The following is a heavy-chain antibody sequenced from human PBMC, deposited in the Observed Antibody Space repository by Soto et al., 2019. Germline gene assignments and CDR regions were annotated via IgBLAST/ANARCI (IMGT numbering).Heavy chain of an antibody. J-gene: IGHJ4*02. Sequence: ETLSLTCTVSGGSISRGGYYWSWIRQPPGKGLEWIGYIYYSGSTNYNPSLKSRVTISVDTSKNQFSLKLSSVTAADTAVYYCARRYSSSFDYWGQGTLVTVSS. CDR3: ARRYSSSFDY. V-gene: IGHV4-61*08. D-gene: IGHD6-13*01. CDR1: GGSISRGGYY. CDR2: IYYSGST.